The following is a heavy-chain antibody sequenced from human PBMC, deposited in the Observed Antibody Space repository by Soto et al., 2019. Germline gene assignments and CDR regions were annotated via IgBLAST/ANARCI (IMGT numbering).Heavy chain of an antibody. CDR2: IYPGDSDT. V-gene: IGHV5-51*01. CDR3: ASTAAAGKYYYGMDV. Sequence: PGESLKISCKGSGYSFTSYWIGRVRQMPGKGLESMGIIYPGDSDTRYSPSFQGQVTISADKSISTAYLQWSSLKASDTAMYYCASTAAAGKYYYGMDVWGQGTTVTVS. J-gene: IGHJ6*02. D-gene: IGHD6-13*01. CDR1: GYSFTSYW.